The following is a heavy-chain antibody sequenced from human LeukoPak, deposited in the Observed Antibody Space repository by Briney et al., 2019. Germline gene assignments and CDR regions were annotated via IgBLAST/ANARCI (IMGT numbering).Heavy chain of an antibody. J-gene: IGHJ3*02. D-gene: IGHD4-23*01. CDR2: IIVGTGTT. CDR1: GFTFSTSA. V-gene: IGHV1-58*01. CDR3: AAERYGGISDCCNFEI. Sequence: GASVKVSRKSSGFTFSTSAVQWVRQARGQRLEWIGWIIVGTGTTNYAQSLQGRLTITRDMSTNTAYMELSSLRSEDTAVYYCAAERYGGISDCCNFEIWGQGTMVTVSS.